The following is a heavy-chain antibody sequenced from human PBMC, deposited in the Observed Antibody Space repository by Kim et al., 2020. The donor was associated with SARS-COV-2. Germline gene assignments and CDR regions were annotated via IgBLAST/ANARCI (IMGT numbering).Heavy chain of an antibody. CDR1: GLTFSSYG. D-gene: IGHD4-4*01. Sequence: GGSLRLSCAASGLTFSSYGMHWVRQAPGKGLEWVAVIWYDGSNKYYADSVKGRFTISRDNSKNTLYLQMNSLRAEDTAVYYCARVFTEYYYYGMDVWGQGTTVTVSS. CDR3: ARVFTEYYYYGMDV. V-gene: IGHV3-33*01. J-gene: IGHJ6*02. CDR2: IWYDGSNK.